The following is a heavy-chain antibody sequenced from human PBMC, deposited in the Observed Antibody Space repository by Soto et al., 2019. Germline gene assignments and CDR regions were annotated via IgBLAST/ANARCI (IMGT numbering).Heavy chain of an antibody. Sequence: KVSCKASGYTFTDYYMHWVRQAPGQGLEWMGWINPKTGGTKYTQNFQGRVTMTRDTSISTAYMELSRLTSDDTAVYYCAKDPEASYNWFDPWGQGTLVTVSS. CDR1: GYTFTDYY. CDR3: AKDPEASYNWFDP. V-gene: IGHV1-2*02. CDR2: INPKTGGT. J-gene: IGHJ5*02.